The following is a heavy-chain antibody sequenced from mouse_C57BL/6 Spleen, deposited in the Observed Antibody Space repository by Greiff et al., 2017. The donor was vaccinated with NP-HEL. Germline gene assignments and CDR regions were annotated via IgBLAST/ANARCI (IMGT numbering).Heavy chain of an antibody. CDR3: AREDYYGSSYEDAMDY. D-gene: IGHD1-1*01. CDR1: GYTFTDYN. CDR2: INPNNGGT. Sequence: EVQLQQSGPELVKPGASVKMSCKASGYTFTDYNMHWVKQSHGKSLEWIGYINPNNGGTSYNQKFKGKATLTVNKSSSTAYMELRSLTSEDSAVYYCAREDYYGSSYEDAMDYWGQGTSVTVSS. V-gene: IGHV1-22*01. J-gene: IGHJ4*01.